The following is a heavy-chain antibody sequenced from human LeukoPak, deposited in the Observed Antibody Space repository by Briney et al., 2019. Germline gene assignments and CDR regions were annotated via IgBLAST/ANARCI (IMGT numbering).Heavy chain of an antibody. V-gene: IGHV3-30*04. D-gene: IGHD6-19*01. CDR2: ISYDGSNK. J-gene: IGHJ4*02. CDR1: GFTFSSYA. CDR3: AKVGAAVADTLRGFDY. Sequence: GGSLRLSCAASGFTFSSYAMHWVRQAPGKGLEWVAVISYDGSNKYYADSVKGRFTISRDNSKNTLYLQMSSLRAEDTAVYYCAKVGAAVADTLRGFDYWGQGNLVTVSS.